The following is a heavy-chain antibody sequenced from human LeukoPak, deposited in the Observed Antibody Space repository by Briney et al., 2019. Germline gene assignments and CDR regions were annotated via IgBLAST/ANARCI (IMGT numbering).Heavy chain of an antibody. CDR3: ASAYCSSTSCSLPFDY. Sequence: SQTLSLTCTVSGGSISSGSFYWTWIRQPAGKGLEWIGRISTSGSTNYNPSLKSRVTISVDTSKNQFSLKLSSVTAADTAVYYCASAYCSSTSCSLPFDYWGQGTLVTVSS. V-gene: IGHV4-61*02. CDR1: GGSISSGSFY. D-gene: IGHD2-2*01. J-gene: IGHJ4*02. CDR2: ISTSGST.